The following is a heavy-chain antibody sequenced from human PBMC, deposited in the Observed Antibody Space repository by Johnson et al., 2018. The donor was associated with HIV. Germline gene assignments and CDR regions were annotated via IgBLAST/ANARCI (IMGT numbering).Heavy chain of an antibody. D-gene: IGHD2-21*01. CDR1: GFTFSSYG. CDR3: AAGGGDCYPSHWGFCAFDI. V-gene: IGHV3-30*02. CDR2: IRSDGSNK. J-gene: IGHJ3*02. Sequence: QVQLVESGGGVVQPGRSLRLSCAASGFTFSSYGMHWVRQAPGTGLEWVAFIRSDGSNKYYADSVKGRFTISRDNSKNTLYLQMNSLTGEDTAIYYCAAGGGDCYPSHWGFCAFDIWGRGTMVTVSS.